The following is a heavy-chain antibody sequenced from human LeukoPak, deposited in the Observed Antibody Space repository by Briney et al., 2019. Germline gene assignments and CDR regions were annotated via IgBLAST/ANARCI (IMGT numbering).Heavy chain of an antibody. CDR3: ARIRPGNYFDY. CDR2: ISGSGATT. V-gene: IGHV3-23*01. D-gene: IGHD6-6*01. CDR1: GFTFSNYA. J-gene: IGHJ4*02. Sequence: GGSLRLSCAASGFTFSNYAMSWVRQAPGKGLQWVSAISGSGATTYYADSLKGRFTISRDNARNSVHVQMNSLRAEDTAVYFCARIRPGNYFDYWGQGALVTVSS.